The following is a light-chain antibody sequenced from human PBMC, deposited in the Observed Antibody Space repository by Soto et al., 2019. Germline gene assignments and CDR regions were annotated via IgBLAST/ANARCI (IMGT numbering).Light chain of an antibody. J-gene: IGKJ5*01. Sequence: EIGMTQSPATLSVSPGERATLSCRASQSVSSNLAWYQQKLGQAPRLLIYGASTRATGIAARFSGSGSGPEFILTISSLQSEDFAVYYCQQYNNWPPLTFGQGTRLEI. CDR3: QQYNNWPPLT. CDR1: QSVSSN. V-gene: IGKV3D-15*01. CDR2: GAS.